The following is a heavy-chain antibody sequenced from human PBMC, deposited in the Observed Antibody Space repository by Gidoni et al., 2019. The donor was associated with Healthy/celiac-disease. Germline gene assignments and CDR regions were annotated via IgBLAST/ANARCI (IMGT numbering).Heavy chain of an antibody. D-gene: IGHD1-1*01. J-gene: IGHJ6*02. Sequence: EVQLVESGGGLVQPGGSLRLSCAASGFPFSSYEMNWVRQAPGKGLEWVSYISSSGSTIYYADSVKGRFTISRDNAKNSLYLQMNSLRAEDTAVYYCARDQTGTPWGYYYYGMDVWGQGTTVTVSS. CDR2: ISSSGSTI. CDR1: GFPFSSYE. CDR3: ARDQTGTPWGYYYYGMDV. V-gene: IGHV3-48*03.